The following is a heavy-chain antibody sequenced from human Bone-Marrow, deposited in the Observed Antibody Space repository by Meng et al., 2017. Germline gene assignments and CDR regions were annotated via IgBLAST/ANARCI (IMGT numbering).Heavy chain of an antibody. V-gene: IGHV3-74*01. CDR2: INSDGSST. CDR3: ASSSLLWFGELFSY. J-gene: IGHJ4*02. Sequence: GESLKISCAASGFTFSSYSMNWVRQAPGKGLEWVSRINSDGSSTSYADSVKGRFTISRDNAKNTLYLQMNSLRAEDTAVYYCASSSLLWFGELFSYWGQGTLVTVSS. CDR1: GFTFSSYS. D-gene: IGHD3-10*01.